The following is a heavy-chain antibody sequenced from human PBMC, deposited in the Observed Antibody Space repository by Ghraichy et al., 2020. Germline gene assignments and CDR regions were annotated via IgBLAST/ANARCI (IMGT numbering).Heavy chain of an antibody. V-gene: IGHV3-7*03. J-gene: IGHJ4*02. Sequence: GGSLRLSCVASKVTSEFTFSNSWMNWIRQAPGKGLEWVASMNPDGIEIYYVDSVRGRFTISRDNDKNSLYLQMNSLRAEDTAMYYCARDVGWSAFDYWDLGTLVTVSS. CDR3: ARDVGWSAFDY. D-gene: IGHD1-26*01. CDR1: KVTSEFTFSNSW. CDR2: MNPDGIEI.